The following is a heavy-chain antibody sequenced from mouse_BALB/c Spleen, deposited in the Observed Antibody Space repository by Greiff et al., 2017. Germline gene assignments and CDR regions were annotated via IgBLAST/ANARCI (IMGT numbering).Heavy chain of an antibody. CDR1: GFTFSNYW. J-gene: IGHJ1*01. V-gene: IGHV6-6*02. CDR3: TRDGRLVWYFDV. Sequence: EVQGVESGGGLVQPGGSMKLSCVASGFTFSNYWMNWVRQSPEKGLEWVAEIRLKSNNYATHYAESVKGRFTISRDDSKSSVYLQMNNLRAEDTGIYYCTRDGRLVWYFDVWGAGTTVTVSS. D-gene: IGHD2-3*01. CDR2: IRLKSNNYAT.